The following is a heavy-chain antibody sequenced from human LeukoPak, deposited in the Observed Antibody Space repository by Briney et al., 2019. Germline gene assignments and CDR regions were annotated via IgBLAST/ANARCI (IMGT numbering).Heavy chain of an antibody. V-gene: IGHV3-66*02. CDR3: ARETAYCSSTSCYHSGAFDI. Sequence: GGSLRLSCAASGFTVSSNYMSWVRQAPGKGLEWVSVIYSGGSTYYADSVKGRFTISRDNSKNTLYLQMNSLRAGDTAVYYCARETAYCSSTSCYHSGAFDIWGQGTTVTVSS. CDR1: GFTVSSNY. D-gene: IGHD2-2*01. J-gene: IGHJ3*02. CDR2: IYSGGST.